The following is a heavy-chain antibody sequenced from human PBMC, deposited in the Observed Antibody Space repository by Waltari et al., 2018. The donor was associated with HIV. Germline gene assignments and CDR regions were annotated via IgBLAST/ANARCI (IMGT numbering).Heavy chain of an antibody. D-gene: IGHD1-26*01. Sequence: EVQLVESGGGLVQPGGSLRLSCAASGITFSIYWMTWLRQAPGRGVEVGANIKVDGSEKQYAISERGRFTISRDNTKNSLYLQMNSLRAEETAVEYCARYSGSYWGAHNWFDPWGQGTLVIVSS. CDR2: IKVDGSEK. J-gene: IGHJ5*02. CDR3: ARYSGSYWGAHNWFDP. CDR1: GITFSIYW. V-gene: IGHV3-7*01.